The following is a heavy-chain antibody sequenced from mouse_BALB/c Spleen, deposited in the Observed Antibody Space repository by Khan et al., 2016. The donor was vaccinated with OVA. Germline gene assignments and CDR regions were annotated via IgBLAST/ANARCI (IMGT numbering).Heavy chain of an antibody. J-gene: IGHJ3*01. V-gene: IGHV5-6*01. Sequence: EVELVESGGDLVKPGGSLKLSCAASGFTFSSYGMSWVRQTPDKRLEWVATISSGGSYTYYPDSVKGRFTISRDNAKKTLYLQMSSLKSEDTAMYYCARHDSTASFAYWGQGTLVTVSA. CDR2: ISSGGSYT. D-gene: IGHD1-1*01. CDR1: GFTFSSYG. CDR3: ARHDSTASFAY.